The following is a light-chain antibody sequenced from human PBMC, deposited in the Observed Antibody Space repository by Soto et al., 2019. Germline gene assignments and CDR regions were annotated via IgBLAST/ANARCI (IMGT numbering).Light chain of an antibody. J-gene: IGLJ1*01. CDR1: SSDVGGYNY. V-gene: IGLV2-14*01. CDR3: SSYTSSSTLGGV. Sequence: QSALTQPASVSGSPGQSITISCTGTSSDVGGYNYVSWYQQHPGKAPKLMIYDVSTRPSGVSNRFSGSKSGNTASLTISGLQAEDEADYYCSSYTSSSTLGGVFGTGTKLTV. CDR2: DVS.